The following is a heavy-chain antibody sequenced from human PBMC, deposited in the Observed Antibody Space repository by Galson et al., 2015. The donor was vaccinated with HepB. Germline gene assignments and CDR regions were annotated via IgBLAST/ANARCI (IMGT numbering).Heavy chain of an antibody. V-gene: IGHV4-39*01. Sequence: TLSLTCTVSGGSISSSSYYWGWIRQPPGKGLEWIGSIYDSGSTYYNPSLKSRVTISVDTSKNQFSLKLSSVTAADTAVYYCARHRGIMGQYWYFDLWGRGTLVTVSS. CDR3: ARHRGIMGQYWYFDL. D-gene: IGHD3-16*01. CDR1: GGSISSSSYY. CDR2: IYDSGST. J-gene: IGHJ2*01.